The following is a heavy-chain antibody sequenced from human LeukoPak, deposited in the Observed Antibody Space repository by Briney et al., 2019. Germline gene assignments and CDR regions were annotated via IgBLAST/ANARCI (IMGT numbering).Heavy chain of an antibody. CDR2: IKNDGSDT. Sequence: VRSLRLSCAASGFTFSSYWMDWVRQAPGKGLMWVSRIKNDGSDTGYADSVKGRFTISRDNAKNTLYLQINSLRAEDTAVYYCARDIAGLGYWGQGTLVTVSS. V-gene: IGHV3-74*01. CDR3: ARDIAGLGY. D-gene: IGHD2-21*01. CDR1: GFTFSSYW. J-gene: IGHJ4*02.